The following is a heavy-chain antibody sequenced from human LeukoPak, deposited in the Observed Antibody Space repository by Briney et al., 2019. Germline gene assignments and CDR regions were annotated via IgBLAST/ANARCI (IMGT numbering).Heavy chain of an antibody. CDR1: GFTFSSCG. J-gene: IGHJ4*02. CDR3: ARGRPHGNDY. D-gene: IGHD4-23*01. V-gene: IGHV3-23*01. CDR2: ITNSGGRT. Sequence: GGSLRLSCAASGFTFSSCGMSWVRQAPGKGLEWVSGITNSGGRTNYADSVKGRFSVSRDNAKNTLYLQMNSLRVEDTAVYYCARGRPHGNDYWGQGTLVTVSS.